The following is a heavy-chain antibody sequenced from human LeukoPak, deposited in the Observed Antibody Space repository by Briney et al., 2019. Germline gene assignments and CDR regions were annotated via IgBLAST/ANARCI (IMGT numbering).Heavy chain of an antibody. CDR3: ARYRYSSSWYTNIYYYYGMDV. CDR2: MNPISGNT. Sequence: ASVKVSCKASGYTFTSYDISWVRQATGQGLEWMGWMNPISGNTGYAQKLQGRVTMTTDTSTSTAYMELRSLRSDDTAVYYCARYRYSSSWYTNIYYYYGMDVWGQGTTVTVSS. V-gene: IGHV1-8*01. J-gene: IGHJ6*02. CDR1: GYTFTSYD. D-gene: IGHD6-13*01.